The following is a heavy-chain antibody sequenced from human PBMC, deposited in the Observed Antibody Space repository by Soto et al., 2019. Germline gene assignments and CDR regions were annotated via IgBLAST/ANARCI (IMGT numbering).Heavy chain of an antibody. D-gene: IGHD1-7*01. J-gene: IGHJ4*02. CDR1: GGSISSGDYY. V-gene: IGHV4-30-4*01. Sequence: TLSLTCPVSGGSISSGDYYWSWIRQPPGKGLEWIGYIYYSGSTYYNPSLKSRVTISVDTSKNQFSLKLSSVTAADTAVYYCDRDRNYGYFGYWGQGTLVTVSS. CDR3: DRDRNYGYFGY. CDR2: IYYSGST.